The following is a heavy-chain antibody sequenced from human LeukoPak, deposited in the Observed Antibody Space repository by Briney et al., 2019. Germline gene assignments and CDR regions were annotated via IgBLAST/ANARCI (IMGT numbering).Heavy chain of an antibody. CDR2: FDPEDGET. CDR3: ATAGYSYGYYYMDV. V-gene: IGHV1-24*01. D-gene: IGHD5-18*01. J-gene: IGHJ6*03. CDR1: GYTLTELS. Sequence: ASVKVSCKVSGYTLTELSMHWVRQAPGKGLEWMGGFDPEDGETIYAQKFQGRVTMTEDTSTDTAYMELSSLRSEDTAVYYCATAGYSYGYYYMDVRGKGTTVTISS.